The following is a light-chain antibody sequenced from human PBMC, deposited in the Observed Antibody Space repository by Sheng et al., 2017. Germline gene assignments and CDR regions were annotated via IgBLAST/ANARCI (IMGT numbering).Light chain of an antibody. CDR3: AAWDDSLSVWV. CDR2: RNY. CDR1: NSNIGSHS. Sequence: QSVLTRPPSASGTPGQRVTISCSGSNSNIGSHSVYWYQQLPGTAPKLLIYRNYQRPSGVPDRFSGSKSGTSASLAISGLRSEDEADYYCAAWDDSLSVWVFGGGTKLTVL. V-gene: IGLV1-47*01. J-gene: IGLJ3*02.